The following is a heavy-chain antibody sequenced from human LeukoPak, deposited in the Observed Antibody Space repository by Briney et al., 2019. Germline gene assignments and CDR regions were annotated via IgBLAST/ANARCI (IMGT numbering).Heavy chain of an antibody. J-gene: IGHJ4*02. CDR3: ARLFRVYGGSPTEY. CDR1: GFTFSSYC. Sequence: PGGSLRLSCAASGFTFSSYCMSWVRQPPGKGLEWIGEINHSGSTNCNPSLRSRVTISVDTSKNQFSLKLSSVTAADTAVYYCARLFRVYGGSPTEYWGQGTLVTVSS. CDR2: INHSGST. D-gene: IGHD2-15*01. V-gene: IGHV4-34*01.